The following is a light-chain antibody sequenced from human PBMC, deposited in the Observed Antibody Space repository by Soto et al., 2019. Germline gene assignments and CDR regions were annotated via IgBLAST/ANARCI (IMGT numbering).Light chain of an antibody. J-gene: IGKJ4*01. V-gene: IGKV1-12*01. CDR1: QGIGSW. Sequence: DIQMTQSPSSVSASVGDRATITCRASQGIGSWVAWYQQKPGKAPNLLIYAASSLQSGVPSRFSGSGSGTEFTLTISSLRPEDFAHYYCQQADNFPLTFGGGTKVEIK. CDR3: QQADNFPLT. CDR2: AAS.